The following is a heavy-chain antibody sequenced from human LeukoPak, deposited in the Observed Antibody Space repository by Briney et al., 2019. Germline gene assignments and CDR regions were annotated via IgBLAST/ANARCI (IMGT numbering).Heavy chain of an antibody. CDR1: GYTFTGYY. V-gene: IGHV1-2*02. CDR3: ARVYLPARSSQDVLRFLDLDYLDY. Sequence: ASVKVSCKASGYTFTGYYMHWVRQAPGQGLEWMGWINPNSGGTNYAQKFQGRVTMTRDTSISTAYMELSRLRSDDTAVYYCARVYLPARSSQDVLRFLDLDYLDYWGQGTLVTVSS. CDR2: INPNSGGT. J-gene: IGHJ4*02. D-gene: IGHD3-3*01.